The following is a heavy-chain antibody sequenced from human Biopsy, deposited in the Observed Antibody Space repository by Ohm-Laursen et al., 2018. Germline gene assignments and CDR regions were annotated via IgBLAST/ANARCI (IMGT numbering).Heavy chain of an antibody. CDR2: IYYSGST. D-gene: IGHD2/OR15-2a*01. CDR1: GGSISSDD. CDR3: SRATNSTGWPYYYFYGMDV. J-gene: IGHJ6*02. Sequence: SETLSLTCTVSGGSISSDDWSWSRQTPGKGLEWIGNIYYSGSTNYNPSLKSRITISVDTSKNKYSLRLNSVTAADTAVYYCSRATNSTGWPYYYFYGMDVWGQGTTVTVSS. V-gene: IGHV4-59*01.